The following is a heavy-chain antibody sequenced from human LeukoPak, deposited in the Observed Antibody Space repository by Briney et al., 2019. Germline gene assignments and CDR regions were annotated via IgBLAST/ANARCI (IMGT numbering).Heavy chain of an antibody. D-gene: IGHD5-18*01. V-gene: IGHV3-49*04. CDR3: TRGPIQVWLYYGMDI. CDR2: IRSKAYGGTT. J-gene: IGHJ6*02. Sequence: GGSLRLSCTASGFTFGDHAMSWVRQAPGKGLEWVGFIRSKAYGGTTEYAASVKGRFIISRDDSKSIAYLQMNSLKTEDTAVYYCTRGPIQVWLYYGMDIWGQGTTVIVSS. CDR1: GFTFGDHA.